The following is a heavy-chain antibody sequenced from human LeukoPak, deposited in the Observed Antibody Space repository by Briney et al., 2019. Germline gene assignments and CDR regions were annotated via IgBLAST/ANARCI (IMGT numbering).Heavy chain of an antibody. V-gene: IGHV3-23*01. CDR3: AKDYVSGSPNWLES. D-gene: IGHD1-26*01. J-gene: IGHJ5*01. Sequence: SGGSLRLSCAASGFTFNIYAMSWVRQAPGKGLEWVSGISCSGGSTNYADSVKGRVTISRDNSKNTLYPLMNSLRAEDSSVYYCAKDYVSGSPNWLESWGEGPLVSVSS. CDR2: ISCSGGST. CDR1: GFTFNIYA.